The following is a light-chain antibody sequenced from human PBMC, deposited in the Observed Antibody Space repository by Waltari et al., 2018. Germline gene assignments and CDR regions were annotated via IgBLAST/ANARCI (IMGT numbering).Light chain of an antibody. CDR3: ATWDRSLSAVV. Sequence: QSVLTQPPSVSAAPGQKVTISCSGRSSNTGNNYVSWYQLRPGTAPKLLIYDNNKRPSGIPDRFSGSKSGTSATLGITGLQTGDEADYYCATWDRSLSAVVFGGWTKLTVL. V-gene: IGLV1-51*01. CDR1: SSNTGNNY. CDR2: DNN. J-gene: IGLJ2*01.